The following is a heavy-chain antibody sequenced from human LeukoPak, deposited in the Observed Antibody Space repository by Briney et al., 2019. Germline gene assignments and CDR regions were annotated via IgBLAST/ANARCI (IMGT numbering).Heavy chain of an antibody. D-gene: IGHD4-11*01. J-gene: IGHJ4*02. CDR2: IRSKAYGGTT. Sequence: QPGRSLRLSCTASGLTFGDYPMSWFRHAPGQGLEWVGLIRSKAYGGTTEHGASVKGRFTISRDDSKSIAYLQMNSLKTEDTAVYYCTRDTVPFYWGQGTLVTVSS. V-gene: IGHV3-49*03. CDR1: GLTFGDYP. CDR3: TRDTVPFY.